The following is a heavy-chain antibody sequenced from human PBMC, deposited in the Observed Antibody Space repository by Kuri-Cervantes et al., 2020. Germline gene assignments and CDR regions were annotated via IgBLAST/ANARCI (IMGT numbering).Heavy chain of an antibody. J-gene: IGHJ6*02. V-gene: IGHV3-53*01. D-gene: IGHD6-13*01. CDR2: IYSGGST. Sequence: GGSLRLSCAASGFTFSSYAMSWVRQAPGKGLEWVSLIYSGGSTSYADSVKGRFTISRDNSKNTLYLQMNSLRAEDTAVYYCARVWSRKTPIAAAGTTIYYYGMDVWGQGTTVTVSS. CDR1: GFTFSSYA. CDR3: ARVWSRKTPIAAAGTTIYYYGMDV.